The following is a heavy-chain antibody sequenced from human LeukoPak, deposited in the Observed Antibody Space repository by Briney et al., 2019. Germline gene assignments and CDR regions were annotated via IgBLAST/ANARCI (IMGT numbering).Heavy chain of an antibody. J-gene: IGHJ4*02. V-gene: IGHV3-30-3*01. Sequence: GGSLRLSCAASGFNFSSYAMHWIRQPPGKGLEWVTVVSYDGSNEYYADSVKGRFTISRDKSKNTLYLQMNSLRAEDTAVYYCAKAQTTVTTSSNYWGQGTLVTVSS. CDR3: AKAQTTVTTSSNY. D-gene: IGHD4-17*01. CDR2: VSYDGSNE. CDR1: GFNFSSYA.